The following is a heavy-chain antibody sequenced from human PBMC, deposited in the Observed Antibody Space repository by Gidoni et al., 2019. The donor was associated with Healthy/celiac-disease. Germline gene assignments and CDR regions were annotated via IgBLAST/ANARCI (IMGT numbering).Heavy chain of an antibody. J-gene: IGHJ6*02. CDR3: ARASGWSPDSLVGYGMDV. Sequence: QVQLQESGPGLVKPSETLSLTCTVSGGSISRYYWSWIRQPPGKGLEWIGYIYYSGSTNYNPSLKSRVTISVDTSKNQFSLKLSSVTAADTAVYYCARASGWSPDSLVGYGMDVWGQGTTVTVSS. V-gene: IGHV4-59*01. CDR1: GGSISRYY. D-gene: IGHD6-19*01. CDR2: IYYSGST.